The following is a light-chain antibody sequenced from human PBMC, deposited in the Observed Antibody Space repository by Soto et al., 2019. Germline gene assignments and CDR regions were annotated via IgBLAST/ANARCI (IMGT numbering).Light chain of an antibody. CDR2: EVS. CDR1: SSDVGGYNY. CDR3: SSYTSSSTQV. Sequence: QSALTQPASVSGSPGQSITISCTGTSSDVGGYNYVSWYQQHPGKAPKLMIYEVSNRPSGVSNRFSGSTSGNTASLTISGRQAEDEADDYCSSYTSSSTQVFGGGTKLTVL. J-gene: IGLJ3*02. V-gene: IGLV2-14*01.